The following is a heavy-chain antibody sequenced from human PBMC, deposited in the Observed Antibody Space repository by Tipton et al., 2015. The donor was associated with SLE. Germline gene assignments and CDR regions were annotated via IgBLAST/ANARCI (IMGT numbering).Heavy chain of an antibody. J-gene: IGHJ3*02. Sequence: SLRLSCAASGFTFSSYAMHWVRQAPGKGLEWVAVIWYDGSHKYYADSVKGRFTISRDNSKNTLYLQMNSLRAEDTAVYYCARDSSGWPSSDAFDIWGQGTMVTVS. V-gene: IGHV3-30*01. CDR2: IWYDGSHK. CDR3: ARDSSGWPSSDAFDI. D-gene: IGHD6-19*01. CDR1: GFTFSSYA.